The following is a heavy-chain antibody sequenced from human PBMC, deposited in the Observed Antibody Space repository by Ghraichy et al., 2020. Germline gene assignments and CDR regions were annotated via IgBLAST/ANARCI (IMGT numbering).Heavy chain of an antibody. V-gene: IGHV4-4*02. CDR1: GASISSSNNW. CDR2: IHRNGST. D-gene: IGHD4-17*01. J-gene: IGHJ4*02. CDR3: AGGWGDYAY. Sequence: SETLSLNCAVSGASISSSNNWWSWVRQPPGKGLEWIGEIHRNGSTNYSPSLQSRVTISVDKSKNHFSLKLSSVTAADMAVYYCAGGWGDYAYWGQGTLVTVSS.